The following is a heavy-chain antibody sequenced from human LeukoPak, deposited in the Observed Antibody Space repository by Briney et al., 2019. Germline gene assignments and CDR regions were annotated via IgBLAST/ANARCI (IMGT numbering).Heavy chain of an antibody. D-gene: IGHD3-22*01. CDR1: GASISSSSYY. CDR2: IYYSGST. J-gene: IGHJ1*01. CDR3: ARQFYESRSPHAKYFQH. Sequence: PSETLSLTCSVSGASISSSSYYWGWIRQAPGRGLEWIGSIYYSGSTYYTPSLKSRVTISVDTSKNQFSLKLNSVTAADTAVYYCARQFYESRSPHAKYFQHWGQGTLVTVSS. V-gene: IGHV4-39*01.